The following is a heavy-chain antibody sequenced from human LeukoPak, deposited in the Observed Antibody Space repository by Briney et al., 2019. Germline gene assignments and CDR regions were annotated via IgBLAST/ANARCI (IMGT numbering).Heavy chain of an antibody. CDR2: IDEDGSET. D-gene: IGHD1-1*01. CDR3: VRYGRRANDQPFDV. Sequence: GGSLRLSCAASGFTFDDYAMTWVRQGPGKGLEWVASIDEDGSETNYVDSVTGRFTVSRDHAKNSLFLQMNSLRAEDTAVYYCVRYGRRANDQPFDVWGQGTMVTVSS. V-gene: IGHV3-7*01. J-gene: IGHJ3*01. CDR1: GFTFDDYA.